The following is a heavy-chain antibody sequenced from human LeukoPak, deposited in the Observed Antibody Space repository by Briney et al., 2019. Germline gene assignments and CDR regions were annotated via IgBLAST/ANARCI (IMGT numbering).Heavy chain of an antibody. V-gene: IGHV3-33*01. CDR2: AWYDGSKG. CDR1: GFTFSACG. CDR3: ARVREQLEWYFYY. D-gene: IGHD1-1*01. Sequence: GGSLRLSCAASGFTFSACGMHWVRQAPGKGLEWVAAAWYDGSKGYYADSVKGRFTISRDNSKDTLDLQMNSLRAEDTAVYYCARVREQLEWYFYYWGQGTLVTVSS. J-gene: IGHJ4*02.